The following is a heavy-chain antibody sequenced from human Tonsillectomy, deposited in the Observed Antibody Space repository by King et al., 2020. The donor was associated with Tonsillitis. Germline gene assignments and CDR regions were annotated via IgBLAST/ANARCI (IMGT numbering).Heavy chain of an antibody. CDR3: AQDRAVGVPSAIRFDP. D-gene: IGHD2-2*01. J-gene: IGHJ5*02. Sequence: QMVQSGAEVKKPGSSVKVSCKVSGGTFSSYAISWVRQAPGQGLEWMGRIIPILDITNYAQKFRGRFTITADKTTSTAYLGLSSLTSEDTAFYYCAQDRAVGVPSAIRFDPRGQGTLVTVSS. CDR1: GGTFSSYA. V-gene: IGHV1-69*09. CDR2: IIPILDIT.